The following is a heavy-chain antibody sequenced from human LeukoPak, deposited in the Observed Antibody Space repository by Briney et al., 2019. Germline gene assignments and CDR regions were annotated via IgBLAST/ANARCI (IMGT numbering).Heavy chain of an antibody. Sequence: GESLKISCKGSGYTFTSNWIGWVRQMPGKGLEWMGIIYPGDSDTRYSPSLQGQVTISADKSISTAYLRWNSLKASDTAMYYCARHKGFSTSSFDYWGQGTLVTVSS. CDR3: ARHKGFSTSSFDY. CDR2: IYPGDSDT. CDR1: GYTFTSNW. V-gene: IGHV5-51*01. J-gene: IGHJ4*02.